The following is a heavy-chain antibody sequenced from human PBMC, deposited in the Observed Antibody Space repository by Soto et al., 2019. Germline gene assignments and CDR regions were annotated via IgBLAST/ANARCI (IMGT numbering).Heavy chain of an antibody. CDR2: ISNDGSNK. Sequence: QEQLVESGGGVVQPGRSLRLSCAASGFTFSSYGMHWVRQAPGKGLEWMAVISNDGSNKYYVDSVKGRFTISRDTSKNTLYLQMNSLRAEDTAVYYCARDDCSGGRCYSSSYYYYGMDVWGQGTTVTVSS. V-gene: IGHV3-30*03. D-gene: IGHD2-15*01. CDR3: ARDDCSGGRCYSSSYYYYGMDV. J-gene: IGHJ6*02. CDR1: GFTFSSYG.